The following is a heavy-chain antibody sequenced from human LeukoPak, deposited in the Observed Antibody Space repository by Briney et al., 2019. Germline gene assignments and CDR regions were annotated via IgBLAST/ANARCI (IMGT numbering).Heavy chain of an antibody. CDR3: ASAGHDGIGYKVC. CDR1: GGSISSSNW. D-gene: IGHD3-22*01. V-gene: IGHV4-4*02. J-gene: IGHJ4*02. Sequence: NPSGTLSLTCAVPGGSISSSNWWSWVRQPPGKGLEWIGEIYHSGSANYNPSLKSRVTISVDKSKNQFSLRLSSVTAADTAVYYCASAGHDGIGYKVCWGQGTLVTVSS. CDR2: IYHSGSA.